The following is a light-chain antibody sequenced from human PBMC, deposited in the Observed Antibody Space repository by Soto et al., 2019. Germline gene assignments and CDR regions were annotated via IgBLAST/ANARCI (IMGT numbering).Light chain of an antibody. CDR1: QSISTY. J-gene: IGKJ5*01. Sequence: DIQMSPSPSSLSASVGASVTITCRASQSISTYLHWYQQKPGKAPNLLIYAASTLQSGVPSRFSGSGSGTDFTFTISSLQPEDIATYYRQQYENLPTFGQGKRLEIK. CDR2: AAS. V-gene: IGKV1-33*01. CDR3: QQYENLPT.